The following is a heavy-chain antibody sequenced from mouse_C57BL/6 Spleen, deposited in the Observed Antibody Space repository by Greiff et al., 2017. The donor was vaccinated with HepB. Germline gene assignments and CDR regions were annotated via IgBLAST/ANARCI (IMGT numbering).Heavy chain of an antibody. CDR1: GYTFTSYW. Sequence: VQLQQPGAELVRPGSSVKLSCKASGYTFTSYWMDWVKQRPGQGLEWIGNIYPSDSETHYNQKFKDKATLTVDKSSSTAYMQLSSLTSEDSAVYYCARDDYDDVGFAYWGQGTLVTVSA. V-gene: IGHV1-61*01. D-gene: IGHD2-4*01. J-gene: IGHJ3*01. CDR3: ARDDYDDVGFAY. CDR2: IYPSDSET.